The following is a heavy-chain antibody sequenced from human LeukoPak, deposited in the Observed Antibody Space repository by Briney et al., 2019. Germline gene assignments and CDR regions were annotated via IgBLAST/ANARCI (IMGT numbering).Heavy chain of an antibody. Sequence: GGSLRLSCAASGFIFDDYGLTWVRQAPGKGLEWVASINWNGGSTGYADSVKGRFTVSRDNAKNSLYLDMHSLRAEDTALYYCARKPGAVVLLSYHFDSWGQGALVTVSS. CDR2: INWNGGST. J-gene: IGHJ4*02. CDR1: GFIFDDYG. D-gene: IGHD2-2*01. V-gene: IGHV3-20*04. CDR3: ARKPGAVVLLSYHFDS.